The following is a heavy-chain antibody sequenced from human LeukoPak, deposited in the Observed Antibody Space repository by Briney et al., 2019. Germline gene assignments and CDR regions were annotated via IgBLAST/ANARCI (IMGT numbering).Heavy chain of an antibody. Sequence: TGGSLRLSCAASGFTFSSYAMSWVRQAPGKGLEWVSAISGSGGSPYYADSVKGRFTISRDNSKNTLYLQMNSLRAEDTAIYYCAKSRWSELLIYFDYWGQGTLVTVSS. CDR1: GFTFSSYA. CDR3: AKSRWSELLIYFDY. D-gene: IGHD1-26*01. J-gene: IGHJ4*02. CDR2: ISGSGGSP. V-gene: IGHV3-23*01.